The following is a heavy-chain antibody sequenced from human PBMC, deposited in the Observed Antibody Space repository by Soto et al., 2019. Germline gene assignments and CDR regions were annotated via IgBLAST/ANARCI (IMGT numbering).Heavy chain of an antibody. CDR2: ISAYNGNT. CDR3: ARDSTGYDSSGYYLCY. Sequence: QVQLVQSGAEVKKPGASVKVSCKASGYTFTSYGISWVRRAPGQGLEWMGWISAYNGNTNYAQKLQGRDTMTTDTSTSTAYMELRSLRSDDTAVYYCARDSTGYDSSGYYLCYWGQGTLVTVSS. J-gene: IGHJ4*02. V-gene: IGHV1-18*01. D-gene: IGHD3-22*01. CDR1: GYTFTSYG.